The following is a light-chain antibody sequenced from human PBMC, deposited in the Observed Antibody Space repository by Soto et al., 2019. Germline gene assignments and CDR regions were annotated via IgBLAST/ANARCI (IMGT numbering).Light chain of an antibody. J-gene: IGKJ4*01. CDR2: YPS. V-gene: IGKV3-20*01. Sequence: EIVLTQSPGTLSLSPGERASLSCRASQSVSSNYLAWFQQKPGQAPRLLSSYPSSRATGIPDRFSGSGSGAEFTLTISSLQSEDFAVYYCQHYVTWPLTFGGGTKVDIK. CDR3: QHYVTWPLT. CDR1: QSVSSNY.